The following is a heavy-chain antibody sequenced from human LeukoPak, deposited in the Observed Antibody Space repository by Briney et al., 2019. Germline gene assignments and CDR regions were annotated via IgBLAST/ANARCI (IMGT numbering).Heavy chain of an antibody. J-gene: IGHJ6*03. V-gene: IGHV4-39*07. D-gene: IGHD3-10*01. CDR3: ARVFDSGSQAYFYYMDV. CDR2: IYYSGST. CDR1: GGSISSSSYY. Sequence: SETLSLTCTVSGGSISSSSYYWGWIRQPPGKGLEWIGSIYYSGSTYYNPSLKSRVTISVDTSKNQFSLKLSSVTAADTAVYYCARVFDSGSQAYFYYMDVWGKGATVTIFS.